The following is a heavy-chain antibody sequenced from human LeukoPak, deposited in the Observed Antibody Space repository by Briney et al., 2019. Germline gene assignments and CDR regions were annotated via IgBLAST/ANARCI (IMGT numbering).Heavy chain of an antibody. Sequence: GGSLRLSCTASGFTFDDYAMHWVRQAPGKGLEWVSLISWDGGGTYYADSVKGRFSISRDNSKNSLYLQMNSLRAEDTALYYCAKDMAAYYYASGNIDYWGQGTLVTVSS. CDR2: ISWDGGGT. D-gene: IGHD3-10*01. CDR3: AKDMAAYYYASGNIDY. CDR1: GFTFDDYA. J-gene: IGHJ4*02. V-gene: IGHV3-43D*03.